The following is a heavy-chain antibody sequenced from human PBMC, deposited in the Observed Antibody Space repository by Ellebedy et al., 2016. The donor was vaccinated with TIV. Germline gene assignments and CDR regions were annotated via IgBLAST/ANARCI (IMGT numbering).Heavy chain of an antibody. CDR3: ARGFDLVVVPTAIPYYIRDV. CDR2: IYYTGTT. Sequence: SETLSLXXTVSGGSISSYYWSWLRQPPGKGLEFIGYIYYTGTTNYNPSLRSRVTMSVDNSKNQFSLRLTSVTAADTAIYFCARGFDLVVVPTAIPYYIRDVWGQGTTVTVSS. D-gene: IGHD2-2*01. CDR1: GGSISSYY. J-gene: IGHJ6*02. V-gene: IGHV4-59*12.